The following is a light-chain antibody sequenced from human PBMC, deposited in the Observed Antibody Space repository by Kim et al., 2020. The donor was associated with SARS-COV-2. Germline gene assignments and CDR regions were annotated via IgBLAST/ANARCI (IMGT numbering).Light chain of an antibody. CDR1: QSISSY. CDR3: QQSNSTPWT. CDR2: ATS. V-gene: IGKV1-39*01. J-gene: IGKJ1*01. Sequence: DIQMTQSPSSLSASVGDRVTITCRASQSISSYLNWYQQKPGKAPNLLIYATSSLQSGVPSRFSGSGSGTDFTLTITSLQPEDFATYFCQQSNSTPWTFGQGTKVELK.